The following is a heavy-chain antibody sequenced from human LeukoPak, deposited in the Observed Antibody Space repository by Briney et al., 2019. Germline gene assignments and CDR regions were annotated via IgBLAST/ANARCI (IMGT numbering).Heavy chain of an antibody. CDR1: GFTFNIYA. CDR3: ASAVAGTGGPFDY. CDR2: ITDSGAGT. V-gene: IGHV3-23*01. J-gene: IGHJ4*02. Sequence: GGSLRLSCVASGFTFNIYAMSWVRQAPGKGLQWVSAITDSGAGTYYADSVKGRFTISRDNSRNTLYLQMNSLRAEDTAVYYCASAVAGTGGPFDYWGQGTLVTVSS. D-gene: IGHD6-19*01.